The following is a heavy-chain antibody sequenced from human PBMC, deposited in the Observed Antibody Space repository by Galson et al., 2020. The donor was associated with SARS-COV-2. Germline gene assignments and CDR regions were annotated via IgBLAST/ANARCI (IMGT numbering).Heavy chain of an antibody. CDR2: ISSSSSYI. Sequence: GGSLRLSCAASGFTFSSYSMNWVRQAPGKGLEWVSSISSSSSYIYYADSVKGRFTISRDNAKNSLYLQMNSLRAEDTAVYYCARARGYYDYVWGSYRYPDYWGQGTLVTVSS. D-gene: IGHD3-16*02. CDR1: GFTFSSYS. V-gene: IGHV3-21*01. J-gene: IGHJ4*02. CDR3: ARARGYYDYVWGSYRYPDY.